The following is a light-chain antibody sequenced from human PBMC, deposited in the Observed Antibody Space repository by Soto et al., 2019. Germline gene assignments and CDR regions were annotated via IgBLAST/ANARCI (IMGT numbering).Light chain of an antibody. V-gene: IGKV1-27*01. CDR1: QGISNY. CDR2: AAS. Sequence: DIQMTQSPSSLSASVGDRVTITCRASQGISNYLAWYQQMPGKVPKLLIYAASTLQSGVPSRFSGSGSGTDFTLTISTLQPEDVATFYRQRYNSAPAPFGGGTKVEIK. J-gene: IGKJ4*01. CDR3: QRYNSAPAP.